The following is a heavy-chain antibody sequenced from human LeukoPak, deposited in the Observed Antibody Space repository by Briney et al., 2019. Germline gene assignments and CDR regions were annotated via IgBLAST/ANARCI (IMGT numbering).Heavy chain of an antibody. CDR3: AKALHCSSTSCYRGGPYYYGMDV. J-gene: IGHJ6*02. CDR1: GFTFSSYA. CDR2: ISGSGGST. Sequence: GGSLSLSCAASGFTFSSYAMRWVPQAPGKGVEWVSAISGSGGSTYYADFVKGRFTIYKNNSKNTVNLQMNSLRAEDTAVYYCAKALHCSSTSCYRGGPYYYGMDVWGQGTTVTVSS. D-gene: IGHD2-2*02. V-gene: IGHV3-23*01.